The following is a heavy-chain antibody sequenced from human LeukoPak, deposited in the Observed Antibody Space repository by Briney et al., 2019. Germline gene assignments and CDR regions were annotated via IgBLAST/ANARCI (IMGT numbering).Heavy chain of an antibody. V-gene: IGHV1-8*03. CDR1: GYTFTSYD. CDR2: MNPNSGNT. CDR3: ARDKAVTTELTQYFQH. J-gene: IGHJ1*01. Sequence: ASVKVSCKASGYTFTSYDINWVRQATGQGLEWMGWMNPNSGNTGYAQKFQGRVTITRNTSMSTAYMELRSLTSDDTAVYYCARDKAVTTELTQYFQHWGQGTLVTVSS. D-gene: IGHD4-11*01.